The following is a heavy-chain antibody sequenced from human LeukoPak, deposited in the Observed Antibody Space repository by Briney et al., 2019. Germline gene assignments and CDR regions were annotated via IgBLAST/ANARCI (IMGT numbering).Heavy chain of an antibody. Sequence: PGGSLRLSCAASGFTFNSYGMHWVRQAPGKGLEWVAVISYDGSNKYYADSVKGRFTISRDNSKNTLYLQMNSLRAEDTAVYYCAKVFVYCSSTSCDDYWGQGTLVTVSS. D-gene: IGHD2-2*01. V-gene: IGHV3-30*18. J-gene: IGHJ4*02. CDR1: GFTFNSYG. CDR3: AKVFVYCSSTSCDDY. CDR2: ISYDGSNK.